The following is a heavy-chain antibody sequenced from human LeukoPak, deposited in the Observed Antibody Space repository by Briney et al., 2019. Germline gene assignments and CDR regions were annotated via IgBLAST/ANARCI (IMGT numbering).Heavy chain of an antibody. CDR2: ISSSGRTK. Sequence: PGGSLRLSCAASGFTFSSYEMNWVRQAPGKGLEWVSYISSSGRTKYYADSVKGRFTISRDNAKNSLYLQMNSLRAEDTAVYYCARASQGLSSYCDLWGRGTLVTVSS. V-gene: IGHV3-48*03. CDR1: GFTFSSYE. D-gene: IGHD2-2*01. CDR3: ARASQGLSSYCDL. J-gene: IGHJ2*01.